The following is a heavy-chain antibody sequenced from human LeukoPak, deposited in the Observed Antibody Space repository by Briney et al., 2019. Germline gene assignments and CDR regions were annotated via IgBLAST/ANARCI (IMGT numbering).Heavy chain of an antibody. D-gene: IGHD3-22*01. CDR2: IKQDGSEK. CDR1: GFTFSSYW. J-gene: IGHJ6*02. Sequence: GGSLRLSCAASGFTFSSYWMSWVRQAPGKGLEWVANIKQDGSEKYYVDSVKGRFTISRDNAKNSLYLQMNSLRAEDTAVYYCARVVFSGYFPYYYYYGMDVWGQGTTVTVSS. V-gene: IGHV3-7*01. CDR3: ARVVFSGYFPYYYYYGMDV.